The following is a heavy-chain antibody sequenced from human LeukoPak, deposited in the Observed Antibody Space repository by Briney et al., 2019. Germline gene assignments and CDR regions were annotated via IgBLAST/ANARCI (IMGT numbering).Heavy chain of an antibody. Sequence: ASVKVSCRVSGYTLTELSMHWVRQAPGKGLEWMGGFDPEDGETIYAQKFQGRVTMAEDTSTDTAYMELSSLRSEDTAVYYCATWHGDSFDYWGQGTLVTVSS. CDR3: ATWHGDSFDY. CDR1: GYTLTELS. CDR2: FDPEDGET. J-gene: IGHJ4*02. D-gene: IGHD3-10*01. V-gene: IGHV1-24*01.